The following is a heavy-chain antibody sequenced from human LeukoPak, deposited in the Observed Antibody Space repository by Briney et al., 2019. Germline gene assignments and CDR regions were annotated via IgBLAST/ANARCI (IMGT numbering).Heavy chain of an antibody. CDR2: IYYSGST. Sequence: RSSETLSLTCTVSGGSISSYYWSWIRQPPGKGLEWIGYIYYSGSTNYNPSLKSRVTISVDTSKNQFSLKLSSVTAADTAVYYCARQIAVADTSIYYYYYMDVWGKGTTVTVSS. V-gene: IGHV4-59*08. J-gene: IGHJ6*03. CDR3: ARQIAVADTSIYYYYYMDV. D-gene: IGHD6-19*01. CDR1: GGSISSYY.